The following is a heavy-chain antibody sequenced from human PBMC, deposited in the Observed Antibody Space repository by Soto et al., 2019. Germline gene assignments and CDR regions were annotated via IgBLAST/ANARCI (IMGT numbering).Heavy chain of an antibody. V-gene: IGHV3-30-3*01. Sequence: QVQLVESGGGVVQPGRALRLSCAASGFTISNYIMHWVRQAPGKGLEWVAMILHDGNNKYYADSVKGRFTISRDNDKNALYLQMNSLRTEDTAMYYCASDYEDGSYCDLGYWGQGTLVTVSS. CDR3: ASDYEDGSYCDLGY. J-gene: IGHJ4*02. CDR1: GFTISNYI. CDR2: ILHDGNNK. D-gene: IGHD3-10*01.